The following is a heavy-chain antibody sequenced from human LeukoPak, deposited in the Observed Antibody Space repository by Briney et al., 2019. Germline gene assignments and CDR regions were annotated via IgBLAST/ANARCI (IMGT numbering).Heavy chain of an antibody. CDR2: ISYDGNEK. D-gene: IGHD6-13*01. V-gene: IGHV3-30-3*01. J-gene: IGHJ4*02. Sequence: GGSLRLSCVASGFTFDSYAMNWVRQAPGKGLEWVALISYDGNEKYYADSVQGRSTISRDNSMNTLNLHMNSLKTEDTAVYYCSRHRIAAAVAFYFDSWGQGALVAVSS. CDR1: GFTFDSYA. CDR3: SRHRIAAAVAFYFDS.